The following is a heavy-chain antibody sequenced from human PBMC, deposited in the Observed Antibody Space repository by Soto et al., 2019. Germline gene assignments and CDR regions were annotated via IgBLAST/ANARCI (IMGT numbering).Heavy chain of an antibody. CDR1: GFTFSSYG. Sequence: SGGGVVQPGRSLRLSCAASGFTFSSYGMHWVRQAPGKGLEWVAVISYDGSNKYYADSVKGRFTISRDNSKNTLYLQMNSLRAEDTAVYYCAKTRPPWELVAYFDYWGQGTLVTVSS. CDR3: AKTRPPWELVAYFDY. D-gene: IGHD1-26*01. V-gene: IGHV3-30*18. CDR2: ISYDGSNK. J-gene: IGHJ4*02.